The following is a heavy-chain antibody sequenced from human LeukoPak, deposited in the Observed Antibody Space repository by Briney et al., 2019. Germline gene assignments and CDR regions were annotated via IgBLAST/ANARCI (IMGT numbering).Heavy chain of an antibody. CDR1: GGSINSYY. J-gene: IGHJ6*02. Sequence: PSETLSLTCTVSGGSINSYYWSWIRQAPGKGLEWIGYIYYRGNTNYNPSLKSRVTISVDTSKNQFSLKLSSVTAADTAVYYCASLYSSGWYYYGMDVWGQGTTVTVSS. CDR2: IYYRGNT. CDR3: ASLYSSGWYYYGMDV. D-gene: IGHD6-19*01. V-gene: IGHV4-59*12.